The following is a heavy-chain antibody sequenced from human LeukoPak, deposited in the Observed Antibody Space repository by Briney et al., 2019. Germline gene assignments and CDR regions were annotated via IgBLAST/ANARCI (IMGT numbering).Heavy chain of an antibody. CDR1: GITFGAYA. Sequence: GRSLRLSCAAAGITFGAYAMSSVRQAPRKGMGWVSAISASGDSTYYADSVKGPFTISRDNSKSTLYLQMSSLRAEDTALYYCARDLTRGTNTAYWGQGTLVTASS. CDR2: ISASGDST. J-gene: IGHJ4*02. V-gene: IGHV3-23*01. CDR3: ARDLTRGTNTAY. D-gene: IGHD1-7*01.